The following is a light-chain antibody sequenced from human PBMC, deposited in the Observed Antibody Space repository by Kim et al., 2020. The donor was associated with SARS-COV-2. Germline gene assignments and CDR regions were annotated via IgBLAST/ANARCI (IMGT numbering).Light chain of an antibody. V-gene: IGLV1-44*01. J-gene: IGLJ3*02. Sequence: GQSVTISCSGSSSNIGRFAVNWYQHLPGTAPKLLIYTNDKRPSGVPDRFSGSKSGTSASLAISGLQSEDETHYYCAAWDVNLNGWVFGGGTQLTVL. CDR3: AAWDVNLNGWV. CDR1: SSNIGRFA. CDR2: TND.